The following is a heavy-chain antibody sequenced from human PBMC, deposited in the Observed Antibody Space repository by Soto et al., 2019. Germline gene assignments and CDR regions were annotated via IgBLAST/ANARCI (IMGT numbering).Heavy chain of an antibody. Sequence: ASVKVSCKASGYTFTSYDINWVRQATGQGLEWMGWMNPNSGYTGYAQKFQGRVTMTRNTSISTAYMELSNLSSEDTAVYYCAKGNGYCGGDSCYWFDPWGQGTLVTVSS. D-gene: IGHD2-21*02. CDR3: AKGNGYCGGDSCYWFDP. J-gene: IGHJ5*02. CDR2: MNPNSGYT. V-gene: IGHV1-8*01. CDR1: GYTFTSYD.